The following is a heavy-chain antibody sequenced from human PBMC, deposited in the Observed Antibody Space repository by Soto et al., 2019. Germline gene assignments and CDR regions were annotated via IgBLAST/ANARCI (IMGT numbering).Heavy chain of an antibody. CDR3: ARKNGVLDAFDI. CDR1: GYSISSSNW. J-gene: IGHJ3*02. D-gene: IGHD4-17*01. V-gene: IGHV4-28*01. Sequence: QVQLQESGPGLVKPSDTLSHTCAVSGYSISSSNWWGWIRQPPGKGLEWIGYIYYSGSTYYNPSLKRRVTMSVDTSNNQFSLKLSCVTAVDTAVYYCARKNGVLDAFDIWGQGTMVTVSS. CDR2: IYYSGST.